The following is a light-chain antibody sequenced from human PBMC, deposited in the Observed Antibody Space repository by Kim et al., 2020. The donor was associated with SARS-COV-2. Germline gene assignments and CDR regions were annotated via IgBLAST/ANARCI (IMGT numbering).Light chain of an antibody. V-gene: IGLV3-21*04. CDR3: QVWDSSADDSWI. CDR2: YDN. Sequence: PGTAATITGGGEGIGRKTVHWYRQKPGQAPLLLIQYDNDRPSGVPARFSGSNSGTTVTLTITMVEAGDEAEYYCQVWDSSADDSWIFGGGTQLTVL. CDR1: GIGRKT. J-gene: IGLJ2*01.